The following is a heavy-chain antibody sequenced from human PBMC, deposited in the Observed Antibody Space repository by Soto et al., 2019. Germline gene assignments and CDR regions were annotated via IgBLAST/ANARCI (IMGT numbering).Heavy chain of an antibody. V-gene: IGHV4-39*01. CDR3: ASTLYYYANWFDP. CDR1: GGSISSSSNY. D-gene: IGHD3-10*01. CDR2: IYYSGST. Sequence: PSETLSLTCTVSGGSISSSSNYWAWIRQPPGKGLECMGSIYYSGSTYYNPSLKSRVTISVDTSKNQFSLKLTSVTAADTAVYYCASTLYYYANWFDPWGLGTLVTVSS. J-gene: IGHJ5*02.